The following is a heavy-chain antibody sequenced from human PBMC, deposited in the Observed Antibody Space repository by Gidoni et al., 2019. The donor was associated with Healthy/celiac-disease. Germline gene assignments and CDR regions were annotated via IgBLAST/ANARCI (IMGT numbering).Heavy chain of an antibody. J-gene: IGHJ3*02. CDR1: GGTFSSYA. CDR3: ARGGGPIVVVPAAIDAFDI. Sequence: VQLVQSGAEVKTPGSSVKVSCKASGGTFSSYAISWVRQAPGQGLEWMGGIIPIVGTAKYAKKVQGRVTITAEETTRTADMERSSRRSEDTAVYYWARGGGPIVVVPAAIDAFDIWGQGTMVTVSS. V-gene: IGHV1-69*01. D-gene: IGHD2-2*02. CDR2: IIPIVGTA.